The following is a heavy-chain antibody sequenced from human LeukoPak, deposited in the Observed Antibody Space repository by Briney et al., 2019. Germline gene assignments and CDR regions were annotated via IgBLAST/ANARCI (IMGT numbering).Heavy chain of an antibody. CDR3: ARDPGARYSSGWYCLDY. V-gene: IGHV3-66*01. CDR2: IYSGGST. J-gene: IGHJ4*02. Sequence: GRSLRLSCAASGSTVSSNYVSWVRQAPGKGLEWVSVIYSGGSTYYADSVKGRFTISRDNSKNTLYLQMNSLRAEDTAVYYCARDPGARYSSGWYCLDYWGQGTLVTVSS. CDR1: GSTVSSNY. D-gene: IGHD6-19*01.